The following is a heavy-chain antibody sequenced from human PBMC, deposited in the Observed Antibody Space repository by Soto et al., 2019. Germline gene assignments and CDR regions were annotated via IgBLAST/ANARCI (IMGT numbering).Heavy chain of an antibody. D-gene: IGHD3-10*01. CDR2: ISGSSNTI. CDR1: GFTLSTYS. J-gene: IGHJ6*02. CDR3: ARGFDLQYGMDV. Sequence: EVQLVESGGGLIQRGGSLRLSCAASGFTLSTYSLNWVRQAPRKGLEWLSYISGSSNTIYYADSVKGRFTISRDNAKNSLYQQMNSLRDEDTAVYFCARGFDLQYGMDVWGQGTTVTVSS. V-gene: IGHV3-48*02.